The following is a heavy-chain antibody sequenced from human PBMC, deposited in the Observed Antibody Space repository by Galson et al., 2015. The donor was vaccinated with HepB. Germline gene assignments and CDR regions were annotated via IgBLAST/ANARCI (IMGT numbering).Heavy chain of an antibody. CDR2: ISGGSERT. Sequence: SLRLSCAASGFTFTRYAMAWVRQAPGGGLELVSSISGGSERTYYGVSVEGRFTTSRDNSRNTLYLQMNSLRVEDTAIYFCAKVAILGAIPHYFHYWGRGTLVSVSS. V-gene: IGHV3-23*01. CDR1: GFTFTRYA. CDR3: AKVAILGAIPHYFHY. J-gene: IGHJ4*02. D-gene: IGHD3-16*01.